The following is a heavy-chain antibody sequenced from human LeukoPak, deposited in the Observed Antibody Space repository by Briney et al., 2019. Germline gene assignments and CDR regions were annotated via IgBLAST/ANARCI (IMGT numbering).Heavy chain of an antibody. CDR1: GASFGTNY. Sequence: SETLSLTCSVSGASFGTNYWSRIRQAPGKGLEGIGYIYYSGGTNDNPSLTGRVTISADTSKNQFSLNLRAVTAADTAVYYCAKGHGSGTFYRGLFDPWGEGIPVTVSS. CDR2: IYYSGGT. CDR3: AKGHGSGTFYRGLFDP. D-gene: IGHD3-10*01. J-gene: IGHJ5*02. V-gene: IGHV4-59*01.